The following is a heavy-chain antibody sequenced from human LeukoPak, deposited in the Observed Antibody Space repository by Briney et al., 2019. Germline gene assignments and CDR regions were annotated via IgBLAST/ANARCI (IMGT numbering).Heavy chain of an antibody. V-gene: IGHV1-18*01. CDR2: IKSNNGNT. Sequence: ASVKVSCKASGYTFDNYAICWVRQAHGQGLEWIGWIKSNNGNTNYAQKFQGRVTMTTDTSTSTAYMELRSLRSDDTAVYYCARDMFVVVPDSISYYFYMDVWGQGTTVTVSS. CDR3: ARDMFVVVPDSISYYFYMDV. J-gene: IGHJ6*03. D-gene: IGHD2-2*01. CDR1: GYTFDNYA.